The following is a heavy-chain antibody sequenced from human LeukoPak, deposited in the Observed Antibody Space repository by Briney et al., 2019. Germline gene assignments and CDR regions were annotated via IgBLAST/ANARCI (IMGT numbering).Heavy chain of an antibody. D-gene: IGHD4-17*01. Sequence: RASVKVSCKTSGYTFTNYGIVWVRQAPGQGLEWMGWISVYKGNTDYAQILQGRVTMTTDTSTSTAYMELRSLRSDDTAVYYCARGLFMTTVTTASQYFQHWGQGTLVTVSS. J-gene: IGHJ1*01. CDR1: GYTFTNYG. CDR2: ISVYKGNT. CDR3: ARGLFMTTVTTASQYFQH. V-gene: IGHV1-18*01.